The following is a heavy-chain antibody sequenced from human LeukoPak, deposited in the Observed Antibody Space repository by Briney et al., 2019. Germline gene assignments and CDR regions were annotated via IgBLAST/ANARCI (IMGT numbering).Heavy chain of an antibody. D-gene: IGHD6-13*01. CDR2: ISSSSSYI. CDR3: ARESWNPFWQQLGGYYYGMDV. V-gene: IGHV3-21*01. CDR1: GFTFSSYS. J-gene: IGHJ6*02. Sequence: SGGSLRLSCAASGFTFSSYSMNWVRQAPGKGLEWVSSISSSSSYIYYADSVKGRFTISRDNAKNSLYLQMNSLRAEDTAVYYCARESWNPFWQQLGGYYYGMDVWGQGTTVIVSS.